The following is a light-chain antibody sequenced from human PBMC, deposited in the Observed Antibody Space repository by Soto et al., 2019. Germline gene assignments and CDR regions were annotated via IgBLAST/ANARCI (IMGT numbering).Light chain of an antibody. CDR1: NIGSKS. J-gene: IGLJ2*01. V-gene: IGLV3-21*04. CDR3: QVWDSSSDHVV. CDR2: YDS. Sequence: SYELTQPPSLSVAPGKTARITCGGNNIGSKSVHWYQQKPGQAPVLVIYYDSDRPSGIPERFSGSNSGNTATLTISRVEAGDEADYYCQVWDSSSDHVVFGGGTKRTVL.